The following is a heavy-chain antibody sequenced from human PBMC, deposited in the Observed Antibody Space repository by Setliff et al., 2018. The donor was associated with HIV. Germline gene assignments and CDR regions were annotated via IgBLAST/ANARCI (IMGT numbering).Heavy chain of an antibody. J-gene: IGHJ4*02. D-gene: IGHD2-15*01. CDR3: ARGGSGKYDY. CDR2: ISGLSNVR. Sequence: GGSLRLSCAASGFTFSNYVMTWVRQAPGKGLEWVSAISGLSNVRNYADSVKGRFTISRDNSKNTLYLQMGSLRAEDMAVYYCARGGSGKYDYWGQGTLVTVSS. V-gene: IGHV3-23*01. CDR1: GFTFSNYV.